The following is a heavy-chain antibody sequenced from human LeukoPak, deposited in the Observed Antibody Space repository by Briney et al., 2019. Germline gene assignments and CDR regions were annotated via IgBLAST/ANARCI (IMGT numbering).Heavy chain of an antibody. CDR1: GFTFSSYA. Sequence: GGSLRLSCAASGFTFSSYAMSWVRQAPGEGLEWVSAISGSGGSTYYADSVKGRFTISRDNSKNTLYLQMNSLRAEDTAVYYCAKDGCSITSCHLDYWGQGTLVTVSS. D-gene: IGHD2-2*01. J-gene: IGHJ4*02. CDR2: ISGSGGST. V-gene: IGHV3-23*01. CDR3: AKDGCSITSCHLDY.